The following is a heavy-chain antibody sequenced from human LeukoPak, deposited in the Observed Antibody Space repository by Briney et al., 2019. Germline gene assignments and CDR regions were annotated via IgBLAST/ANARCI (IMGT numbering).Heavy chain of an antibody. Sequence: SETLSLTCTVSGGSISSGGYYWSWIRQPPGKGLEWVGYIYYSGSTNYNPSLKSRVTISVDTSKNQFSLKLSSVTAADTAVYYCATITIFGVVPYWGQGTLVTVSS. CDR2: IYYSGST. D-gene: IGHD3-3*01. V-gene: IGHV4-61*08. J-gene: IGHJ4*02. CDR3: ATITIFGVVPY. CDR1: GGSISSGGYY.